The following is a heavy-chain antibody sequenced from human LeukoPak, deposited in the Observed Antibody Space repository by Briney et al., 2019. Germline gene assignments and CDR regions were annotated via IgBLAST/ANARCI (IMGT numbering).Heavy chain of an antibody. J-gene: IGHJ4*02. Sequence: KPSETLSLTCTVSGGSISSYYWSRIRQPPGKGLEWIGYIYYSGSTNYNPSLKSRVTISVDTSKNQFSLKLSSVTAADTAVYYCARVSGDYFDYWGQGTLVTVSS. CDR3: ARVSGDYFDY. CDR1: GGSISSYY. D-gene: IGHD3-10*01. CDR2: IYYSGST. V-gene: IGHV4-59*01.